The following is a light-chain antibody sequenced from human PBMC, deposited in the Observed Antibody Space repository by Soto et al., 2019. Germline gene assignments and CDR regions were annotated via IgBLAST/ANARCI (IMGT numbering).Light chain of an antibody. Sequence: EIVLTQSPATLSLSPGERATLSCRASQSVSSYLAWYQQKPGQAPRLLIYDASNRATGIPARFSGSGSGTDFTLTISRLEPEDFAVYYFQQRSNWPPWTFGQETKVEIK. CDR1: QSVSSY. J-gene: IGKJ1*01. CDR3: QQRSNWPPWT. V-gene: IGKV3-11*01. CDR2: DAS.